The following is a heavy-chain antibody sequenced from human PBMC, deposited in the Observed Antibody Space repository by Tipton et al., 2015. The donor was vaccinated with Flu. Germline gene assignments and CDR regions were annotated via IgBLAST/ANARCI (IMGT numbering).Heavy chain of an antibody. Sequence: QLVQSGGGVVQPGRSLRLSCAAPGFTFSNFAMHWVRQAPGKGLEWVAGVWYDGTNEYYADSVKGRFTISRDNSKNTLYLQMNSLRAGDTAVYYCARGYDILTDGGGYFDYWGQGTLVTVSS. CDR3: ARGYDILTDGGGYFDY. CDR2: VWYDGTNE. J-gene: IGHJ4*02. V-gene: IGHV3-33*01. D-gene: IGHD3-9*01. CDR1: GFTFSNFA.